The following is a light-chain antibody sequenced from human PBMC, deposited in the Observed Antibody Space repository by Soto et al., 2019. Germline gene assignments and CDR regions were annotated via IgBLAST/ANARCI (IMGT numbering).Light chain of an antibody. CDR2: GAS. Sequence: DIQMTQSPCSLSASVGDKVTITCRASQGVENYLAWFQQKPGKAPKSLIYGASSLHSGVPSRFSGSGSGTDFTFTISSLQAEDFASYYCQQYYGYPHTFGQGTKVEIK. V-gene: IGKV1-16*01. CDR1: QGVENY. CDR3: QQYYGYPHT. J-gene: IGKJ1*01.